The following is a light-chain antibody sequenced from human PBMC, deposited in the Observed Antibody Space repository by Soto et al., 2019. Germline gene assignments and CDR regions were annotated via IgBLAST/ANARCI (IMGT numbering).Light chain of an antibody. CDR1: QGISNY. CDR2: AAS. V-gene: IGKV1-27*01. Sequence: DIHMTQSPSSLSSSVGDRVTITCRASQGISNYLAWYQQKPGKVPKLLIRAASTLQSGVPSRFSGSGSGTDFTLTISSLQPEDVATYYCQKYNNAARTFGQGTKVDIK. CDR3: QKYNNAART. J-gene: IGKJ1*01.